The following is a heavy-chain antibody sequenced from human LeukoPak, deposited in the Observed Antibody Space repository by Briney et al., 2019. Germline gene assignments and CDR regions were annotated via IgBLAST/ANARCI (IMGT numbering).Heavy chain of an antibody. D-gene: IGHD3-9*01. CDR3: ARGKYDILTGYWYYYGMDV. CDR1: GYTFTSYG. CDR2: ISAYNGNT. J-gene: IGHJ6*02. V-gene: IGHV1-18*01. Sequence: ASVKVSCKASGYTFTSYGISWVRRAPGQGLEWMGWISAYNGNTNYAQKLQGRVTMTTDTSTSTAYMELRSLRSEDTAVYYCARGKYDILTGYWYYYGMDVWGQGTTVTVSS.